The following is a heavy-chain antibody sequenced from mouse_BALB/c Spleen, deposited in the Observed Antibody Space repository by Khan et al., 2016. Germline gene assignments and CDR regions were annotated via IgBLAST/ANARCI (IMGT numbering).Heavy chain of an antibody. CDR3: ARQGHAMDY. CDR2: ISSGGSYT. J-gene: IGHJ4*01. D-gene: IGHD3-1*01. V-gene: IGHV5-9-4*01. Sequence: EVELVESGGGLVKPGGSLKLPCAASGFTFSSYAMSWVRQSPEKRLEWVAEISSGGSYTYYPDTVTGRLTISSDNAKNTLYLDTSSQRSADTAMPYCARQGHAMDYWGQGSSVTNAS. CDR1: GFTFSSYA.